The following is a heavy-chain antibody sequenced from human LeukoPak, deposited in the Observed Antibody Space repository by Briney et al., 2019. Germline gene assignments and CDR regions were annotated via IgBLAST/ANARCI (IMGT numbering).Heavy chain of an antibody. Sequence: GASVKVSFTASGYTFTSYDINWVRQATGQGLEWMGWMNPNSGNTGYAQNFQGRVTITRNTSIRTAYMELRSLRSEDTAVYYCARGTSAYCSGGSCYPYNWFDPWGQGTLVTVSS. CDR3: ARGTSAYCSGGSCYPYNWFDP. CDR1: GYTFTSYD. D-gene: IGHD2-15*01. J-gene: IGHJ5*02. CDR2: MNPNSGNT. V-gene: IGHV1-8*03.